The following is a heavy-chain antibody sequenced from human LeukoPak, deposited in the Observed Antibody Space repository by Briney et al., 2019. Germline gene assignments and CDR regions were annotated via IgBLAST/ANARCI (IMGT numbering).Heavy chain of an antibody. CDR2: INPNSGGT. D-gene: IGHD1-7*01. J-gene: IGHJ4*02. Sequence: ASVKVSCKASGYTFTGYYMHWVRQAPGQGLEWMGWINPNSGGTNYAQKFQGRVTMTRDTSISTAYMELSRLRSDDTAVYYCARVGPGGTTSFGYWGQGTLVTVSS. CDR1: GYTFTGYY. CDR3: ARVGPGGTTSFGY. V-gene: IGHV1-2*02.